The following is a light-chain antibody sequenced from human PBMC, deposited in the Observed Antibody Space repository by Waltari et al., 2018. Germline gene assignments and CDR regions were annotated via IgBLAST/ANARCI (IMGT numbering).Light chain of an antibody. CDR3: ISYAGNNKYV. J-gene: IGLJ1*01. V-gene: IGLV2-8*01. CDR1: SSDVGPYNY. Sequence: QSALTQPPSASGSPGQSVTISCTGTSSDVGPYNYVSWYQQYPDKAPKLMIYGVTKRPSGVPDRFSGSKSGNTASLTVSGLQAEDEADYYCISYAGNNKYVLGAGTKVTVL. CDR2: GVT.